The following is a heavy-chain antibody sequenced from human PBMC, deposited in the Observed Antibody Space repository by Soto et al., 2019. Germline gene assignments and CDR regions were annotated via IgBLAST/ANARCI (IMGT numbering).Heavy chain of an antibody. V-gene: IGHV4-31*03. CDR1: GGSISSGGYY. Sequence: QVQLQESGPGLVKPSQTLSLTCTVSGGSISSGGYYWSWIRQHPGKGLEWIGYIYYSGSTYYNPSLKSRVTISVDTSKNQFSLKLSSVTAADTAVYYCARDYAISVYSGYDSGFDPWGQGTLVTVSS. J-gene: IGHJ5*02. CDR3: ARDYAISVYSGYDSGFDP. CDR2: IYYSGST. D-gene: IGHD5-12*01.